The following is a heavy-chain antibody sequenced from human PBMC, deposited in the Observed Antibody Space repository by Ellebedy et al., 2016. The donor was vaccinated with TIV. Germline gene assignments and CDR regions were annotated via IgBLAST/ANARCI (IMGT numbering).Heavy chain of an antibody. Sequence: GGSLRLXCAASGFTFSSYAMGWVRQAPGKGLEWVSSISSSSTNKYYAESLRGRFAISRDNAKKSLYLQMNSLRAEDTAVYFCARAVHHGGDIYDYWGQGTPVTVSS. J-gene: IGHJ4*02. CDR2: ISSSSTNK. CDR3: ARAVHHGGDIYDY. CDR1: GFTFSSYA. V-gene: IGHV3-21*01. D-gene: IGHD2-21*02.